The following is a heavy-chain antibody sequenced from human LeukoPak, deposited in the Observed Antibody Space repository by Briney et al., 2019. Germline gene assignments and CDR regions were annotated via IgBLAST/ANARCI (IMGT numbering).Heavy chain of an antibody. CDR3: ARNGASSGRPYHLDY. V-gene: IGHV3-48*01. D-gene: IGHD6-19*01. CDR2: ISSSSSTI. CDR1: KFTFSDYG. Sequence: HPGGSLKLSCAASKFTFSDYGMSWVRQAPGKGLEWVSYISSSSSTIYYGDSVKGRFTISRDNAENSLYLQMNGLRAEDTAVYLCARNGASSGRPYHLDYWGQGTLVTVSS. J-gene: IGHJ4*02.